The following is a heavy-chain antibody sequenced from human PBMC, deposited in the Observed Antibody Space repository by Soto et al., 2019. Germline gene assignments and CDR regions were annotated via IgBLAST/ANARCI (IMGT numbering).Heavy chain of an antibody. V-gene: IGHV1-18*01. D-gene: IGHD3-3*01. Sequence: SVKVSCKTSGYTFNTYGINWVRQAPGQGLELMGWISAYDGKTTYAEKFQGRVTMTTDTSTSTAYMELRSLRSDDTAIYYCARDPHEFWTGYWFDPWGQGTPFPVAS. CDR2: ISAYDGKT. J-gene: IGHJ5*02. CDR3: ARDPHEFWTGYWFDP. CDR1: GYTFNTYG.